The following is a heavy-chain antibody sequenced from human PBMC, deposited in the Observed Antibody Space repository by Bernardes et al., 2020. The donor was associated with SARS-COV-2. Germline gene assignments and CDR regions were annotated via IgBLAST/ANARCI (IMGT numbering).Heavy chain of an antibody. CDR1: GFTFSSYA. CDR2: TSESGDNT. D-gene: IGHD2-2*01. Sequence: GGSLRLSCAASGFTFSSYAMNWVRQAPGKGLEWVSSTSESGDNTDYADSVKGRFTISRDNSKNTLYLQMNSLRAEDTAVYYCAKQMIPGPLWGQGTLVTVSS. V-gene: IGHV3-23*01. CDR3: AKQMIPGPL. J-gene: IGHJ4*02.